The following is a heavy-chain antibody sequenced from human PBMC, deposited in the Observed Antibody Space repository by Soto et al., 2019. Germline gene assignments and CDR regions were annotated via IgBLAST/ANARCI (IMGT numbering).Heavy chain of an antibody. CDR3: ASSLLVGYGLEGESD. CDR1: GYTFTSYG. D-gene: IGHD5-18*01. Sequence: QVQLVQSGAEVKKPGASVKVSCKASGYTFTSYGISWVRQAPGQGLAWMGWISAYNGNTNYAQKLQGRVTMTTDTSTSTAYMELRSLRSDDTAVYFCASSLLVGYGLEGESDWGQGTLVTVSS. V-gene: IGHV1-18*01. CDR2: ISAYNGNT. J-gene: IGHJ4*02.